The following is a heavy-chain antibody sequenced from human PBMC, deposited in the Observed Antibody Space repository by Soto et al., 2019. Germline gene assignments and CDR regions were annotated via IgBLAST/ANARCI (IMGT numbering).Heavy chain of an antibody. J-gene: IGHJ4*02. V-gene: IGHV4-31*03. Sequence: TSETLSLTCTVSGGSISSGGYYWSWIRQHPGKGLEWIGYIYYSGSTYYNPSLKSRVTISVDTSKNQFSLKLSSVTAADTAVYYCARGDWNYAGPFDYWGQGTLVTVSS. D-gene: IGHD1-7*01. CDR1: GGSISSGGYY. CDR3: ARGDWNYAGPFDY. CDR2: IYYSGST.